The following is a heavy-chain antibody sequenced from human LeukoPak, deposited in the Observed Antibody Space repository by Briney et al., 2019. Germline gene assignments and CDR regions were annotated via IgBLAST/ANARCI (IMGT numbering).Heavy chain of an antibody. CDR2: INHSRST. D-gene: IGHD5-18*01. V-gene: IGHV4-34*01. CDR1: GGSFSGYY. Sequence: PSETLSLTCAVYGGSFSGYYWNWIRQPPGKGLEWIGEINHSRSTNYNPSLKSRVTISLDTSKNQFSLKLSSVTAADTAVYYCARAQRGYSYGFGTWFDPWGQGTLVTVSS. J-gene: IGHJ5*02. CDR3: ARAQRGYSYGFGTWFDP.